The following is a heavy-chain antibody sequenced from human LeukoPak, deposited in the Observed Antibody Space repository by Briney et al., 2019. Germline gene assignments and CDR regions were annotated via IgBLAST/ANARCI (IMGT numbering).Heavy chain of an antibody. J-gene: IGHJ5*02. CDR1: GGSISSGGYY. D-gene: IGHD2-15*01. V-gene: IGHV4-31*03. Sequence: SETLSLTCTVSGGSISSGGYYWSWIRQHPGKGLEWIGCIYYSGSTYYNPSLKSRVTISVDTSKNQFSLKLSSVTAADTAVYYCAREGYCSGGSCYVGWFDPWGQETLVTVSS. CDR2: IYYSGST. CDR3: AREGYCSGGSCYVGWFDP.